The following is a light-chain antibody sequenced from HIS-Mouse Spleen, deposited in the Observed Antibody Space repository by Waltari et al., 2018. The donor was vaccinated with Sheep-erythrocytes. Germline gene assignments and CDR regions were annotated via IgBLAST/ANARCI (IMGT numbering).Light chain of an antibody. V-gene: IGKV1D-13*01. J-gene: IGKJ1*01. Sequence: AIQLTQSPSSLSASVGDRVTITCRASQGISSALDWYQQKPGKAPKLLIYDASSLESGVTSRFSGSGSGTDFTLTISSLQPEDFATYYCQQFNNYPRTFGQGTKVEIK. CDR3: QQFNNYPRT. CDR2: DAS. CDR1: QGISSA.